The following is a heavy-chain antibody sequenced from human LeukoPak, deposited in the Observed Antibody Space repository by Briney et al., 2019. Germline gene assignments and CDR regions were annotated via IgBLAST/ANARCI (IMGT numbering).Heavy chain of an antibody. Sequence: PGGSLRLSCAASGFIFSSYGMSWVRQAPGKGLEWVSSISSRTSNIYYAGSVKGRFTISRDNAKKSLYLQMNSLRAEDTAVYYCARTGYIDEGFDYWGQGTLVTVSS. CDR1: GFIFSSYG. CDR3: ARTGYIDEGFDY. V-gene: IGHV3-21*01. D-gene: IGHD1-1*01. J-gene: IGHJ4*02. CDR2: ISSRTSNI.